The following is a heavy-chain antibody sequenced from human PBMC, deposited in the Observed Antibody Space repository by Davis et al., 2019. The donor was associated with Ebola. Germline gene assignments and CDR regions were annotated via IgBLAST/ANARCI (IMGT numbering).Heavy chain of an antibody. J-gene: IGHJ4*02. D-gene: IGHD3-22*01. CDR3: AKDRRVYYDSSGYYRYFDY. V-gene: IGHV3-9*01. Sequence: GGSLRLSCAASGFTFDDYAMHWVRQAPGKGLEWVSGISWNSGSIGYADSVKGRFTISRDNAKNSLYLQMNSLRAEDTALYYCAKDRRVYYDSSGYYRYFDYWGQGTLVTVSS. CDR1: GFTFDDYA. CDR2: ISWNSGSI.